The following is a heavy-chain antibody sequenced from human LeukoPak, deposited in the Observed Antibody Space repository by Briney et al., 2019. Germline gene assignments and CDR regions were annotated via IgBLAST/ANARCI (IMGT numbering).Heavy chain of an antibody. CDR2: MKGGGET. CDR1: GFSFTNYA. J-gene: IGHJ4*01. Sequence: GGSLRLSCAASGFSFTNYAMSWVRQAPARGPEWISSMKGGGETFYADSVKGRFTLSRDDSRNTVYLQLNNLRVEDTAIYYCARANWISTADAVCWGHGTQVTVSS. V-gene: IGHV3-23*01. CDR3: ARANWISTADAVC. D-gene: IGHD2-2*03.